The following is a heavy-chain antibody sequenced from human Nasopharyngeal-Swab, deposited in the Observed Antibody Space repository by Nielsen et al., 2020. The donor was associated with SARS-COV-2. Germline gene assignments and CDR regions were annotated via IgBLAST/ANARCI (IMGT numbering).Heavy chain of an antibody. Sequence: SETLSLTCTVSGGSISSYYWSWIRQPPGKGLEWIGYIYYSGSTNYNPSLKSRVTISVDTSKNQFSLKLSSMTAADTAVYYCARAGIAAAGLDYWGQGTLVTVSS. CDR3: ARAGIAAAGLDY. V-gene: IGHV4-59*01. D-gene: IGHD6-13*01. CDR2: IYYSGST. J-gene: IGHJ4*02. CDR1: GGSISSYY.